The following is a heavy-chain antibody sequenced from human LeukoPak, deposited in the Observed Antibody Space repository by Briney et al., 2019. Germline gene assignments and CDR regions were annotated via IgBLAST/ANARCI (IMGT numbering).Heavy chain of an antibody. Sequence: GGSLRLSCAASGLTFSSYVMTWVRQAPGQGLEWVSTISGSGDNTHYADSVEGRLTISRDNSKNTLYLQMNSLRVEDTAVYYCGGAKFYYYGMDVWGQGTTVTVSS. CDR2: ISGSGDNT. V-gene: IGHV3-23*01. CDR3: GGAKFYYYGMDV. D-gene: IGHD1-26*01. J-gene: IGHJ6*02. CDR1: GLTFSSYV.